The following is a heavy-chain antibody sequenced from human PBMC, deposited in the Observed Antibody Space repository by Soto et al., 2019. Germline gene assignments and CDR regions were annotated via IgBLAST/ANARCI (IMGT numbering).Heavy chain of an antibody. CDR1: GGSISSGGYY. CDR3: ARGGYDTGAFDI. V-gene: IGHV4-31*03. J-gene: IGHJ3*02. CDR2: IYYSGST. D-gene: IGHD5-12*01. Sequence: SETLSLTCTVSGGSISSGGYYWSWIRQHPGKGLEWIGYIYYSGSTYYNPSLKSRVTISVDTSKNQFSLKLSSVTAADTAVYYCARGGYDTGAFDIWGQGTMVTVSS.